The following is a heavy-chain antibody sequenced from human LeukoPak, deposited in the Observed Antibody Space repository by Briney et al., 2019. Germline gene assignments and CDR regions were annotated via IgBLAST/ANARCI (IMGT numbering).Heavy chain of an antibody. Sequence: PGGSLRLSCAAFSGYWMTWVRQAPGKGLEWVANIKEDGSEKYYVDSVKGRFTISRDNAKNSLYLQMNSLRAEDTAFYYCAKGSAAMGEDYFDSWGQGTLVTVSS. V-gene: IGHV3-7*03. D-gene: IGHD2-2*01. CDR2: IKEDGSEK. CDR1: SGYW. CDR3: AKGSAAMGEDYFDS. J-gene: IGHJ4*02.